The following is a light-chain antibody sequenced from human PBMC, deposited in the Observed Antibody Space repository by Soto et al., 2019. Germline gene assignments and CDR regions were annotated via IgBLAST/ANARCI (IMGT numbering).Light chain of an antibody. Sequence: QSALTQPRSVSGSPGQSVTISCTGTSSDVSIYNYVSWYQQHPGRVPEVIIYDVSKRPSGVPDRFSGSKSGNTASLTISGLQAEDEAEYYCCSYAGSYTLMFGGGTKLTVL. CDR3: CSYAGSYTLM. CDR1: SSDVSIYNY. V-gene: IGLV2-11*01. J-gene: IGLJ3*02. CDR2: DVS.